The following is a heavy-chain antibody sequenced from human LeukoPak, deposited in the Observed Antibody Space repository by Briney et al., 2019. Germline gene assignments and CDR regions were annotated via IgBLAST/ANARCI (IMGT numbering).Heavy chain of an antibody. CDR2: ISAYNGNT. CDR1: GYTFTSYG. J-gene: IGHJ4*02. Sequence: ASVNVSCMASGYTFTSYGISWVRQAPGQGLEWMGWISAYNGNTNYAQKLQGRVTMTTDTSTSTAYMELRSLRSDDTAVYYCASTPGYCSSTSCYLRGYMDYWGQGTLVTVSS. CDR3: ASTPGYCSSTSCYLRGYMDY. V-gene: IGHV1-18*01. D-gene: IGHD2-2*01.